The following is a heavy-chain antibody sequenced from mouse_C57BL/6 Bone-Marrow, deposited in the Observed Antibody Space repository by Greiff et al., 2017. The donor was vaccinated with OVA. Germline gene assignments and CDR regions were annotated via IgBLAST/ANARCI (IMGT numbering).Heavy chain of an antibody. CDR1: GYTFTSYW. D-gene: IGHD1-1*01. CDR3: ARSRYYGSSYY. Sequence: QVHVKQPGAELVKPGASVKMSCKASGYTFTSYWITWVKQRPGQGLEWIGDIYPGSGSTNYNEKFKSKATLTVDTSSSTAYMQLSSLTSEDSAVYYCARSRYYGSSYYWGQGTTLTVSS. J-gene: IGHJ2*01. V-gene: IGHV1-55*01. CDR2: IYPGSGST.